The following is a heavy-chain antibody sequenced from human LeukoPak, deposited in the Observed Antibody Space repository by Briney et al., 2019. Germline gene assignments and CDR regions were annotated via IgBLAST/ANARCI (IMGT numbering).Heavy chain of an antibody. V-gene: IGHV4-38-2*02. CDR3: ARVTGYMIEDYFDY. CDR1: GYSITRGYY. CDR2: IFHTGST. D-gene: IGHD3-22*01. J-gene: IGHJ4*02. Sequence: MTSETLSLTCTVSGYSITRGYYWGWIRQPPGKGPEWIASIFHTGSTYYNPSLKSRVTISVETSKNQFSLKLSSVTAADTAVYYCARVTGYMIEDYFDYWGQGTLVTVSS.